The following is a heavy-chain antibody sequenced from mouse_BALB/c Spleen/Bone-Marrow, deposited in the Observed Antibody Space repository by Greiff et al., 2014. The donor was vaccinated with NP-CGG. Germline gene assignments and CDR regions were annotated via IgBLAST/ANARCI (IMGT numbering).Heavy chain of an antibody. CDR2: ISDGSSTI. J-gene: IGHJ2*01. CDR1: GFTFSSFG. Sequence: DVQLVESGGGLVQPGGSRKLSCAASGFTFSSFGMHWVRQAPEKGLEWVAYISDGSSTIYYADTVKGRFTIFRDNPKNTLFLQMTSLRSEDTAMYYCARLDVGGYWGQGTTLTVSS. CDR3: ARLDVGGY. V-gene: IGHV5-17*02.